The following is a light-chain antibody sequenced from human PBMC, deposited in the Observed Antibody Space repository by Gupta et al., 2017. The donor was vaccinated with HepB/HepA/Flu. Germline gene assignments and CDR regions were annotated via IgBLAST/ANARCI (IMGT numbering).Light chain of an antibody. J-gene: IGLJ2*01. Sequence: SYVLTRPPSVSVAPGKTATMTCGGNDIGMKSAHWYQQKDGQAPGLVVYDNDDRPSWIPGGVSGSNSGNTATLTISRVEAGDEADYYCQVWDSSSDRVVFGGGTKLTVL. V-gene: IGLV3-21*03. CDR1: DIGMKS. CDR3: QVWDSSSDRVV. CDR2: DND.